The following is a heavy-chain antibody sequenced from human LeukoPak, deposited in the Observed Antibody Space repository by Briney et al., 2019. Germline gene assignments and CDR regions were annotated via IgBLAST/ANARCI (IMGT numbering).Heavy chain of an antibody. CDR2: IYTSGST. J-gene: IGHJ6*03. V-gene: IGHV4-61*02. CDR1: GGSISSGSYY. CDR3: ARVGRSEGTLDGYNGPGRRYYYYYYMDV. Sequence: PSETLSLTCTVSGGSISSGSYYWSWIRQPAGKGLEWIGRIYTSGSTNYNPSLKSRVTISVDTSKNQFSLKLNSVTAADTAVYYCARVGRSEGTLDGYNGPGRRYYYYYYMDVWGKGTSVTVSS. D-gene: IGHD5-24*01.